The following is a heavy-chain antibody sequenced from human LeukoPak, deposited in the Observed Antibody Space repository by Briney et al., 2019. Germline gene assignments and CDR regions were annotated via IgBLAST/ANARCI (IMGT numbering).Heavy chain of an antibody. V-gene: IGHV4-59*01. D-gene: IGHD1-26*01. CDR1: GGSNSGNY. CDR3: ALVGATNWFDP. Sequence: SETLSLTCTVSGGSNSGNYWSWIRQPPGKGPEWIGYFYYSGSTNYNPSLKSRVTMSVDTSKNQFSLRLSSVTAADTAVYYCALVGATNWFDPWGQGTLVTVSS. J-gene: IGHJ5*02. CDR2: FYYSGST.